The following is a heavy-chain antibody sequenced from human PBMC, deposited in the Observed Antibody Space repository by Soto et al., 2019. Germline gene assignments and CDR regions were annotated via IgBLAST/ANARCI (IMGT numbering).Heavy chain of an antibody. V-gene: IGHV3-48*02. CDR2: ISSSSSTI. D-gene: IGHD5-12*01. Sequence: EVQLVESGGGLVQPGGSLRLSCAASGFTFSSYSMNWVRQAPGKGLEWVSYISSSSSTIYYADSVKGRFTISRDNAKNSLYLQMNSLRDEDTAVYYCARDPRVRGPYDRSGTPYYFDYWGQGTLVTVSS. CDR1: GFTFSSYS. J-gene: IGHJ4*02. CDR3: ARDPRVRGPYDRSGTPYYFDY.